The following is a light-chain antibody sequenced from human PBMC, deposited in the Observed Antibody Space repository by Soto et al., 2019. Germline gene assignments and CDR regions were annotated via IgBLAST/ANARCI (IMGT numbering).Light chain of an antibody. Sequence: EVVLTQSPAILSLSPGERATISCRASQSVKSSLAWYQQKPGQHPRLLIYDASHKATGIPARFSGSGSGTDFTLTISSLEPEDVAVYFCQQRSNWPPVTFGGGTKVQI. V-gene: IGKV3-11*01. CDR2: DAS. CDR1: QSVKSS. CDR3: QQRSNWPPVT. J-gene: IGKJ4*01.